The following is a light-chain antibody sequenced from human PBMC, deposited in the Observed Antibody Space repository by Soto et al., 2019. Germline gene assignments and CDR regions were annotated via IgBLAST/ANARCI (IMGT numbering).Light chain of an antibody. J-gene: IGKJ5*01. Sequence: IQMTQSPSSLSASVGDRVTITCRASQSISSWLAWYQQKPGKAPKLLIYDASSLESGVPSRFSGSGSGTDFTLTISRLEPEDFAVYYCQQYGSLPITFGRGTRLEIK. V-gene: IGKV1-5*01. CDR3: QQYGSLPIT. CDR2: DAS. CDR1: QSISSW.